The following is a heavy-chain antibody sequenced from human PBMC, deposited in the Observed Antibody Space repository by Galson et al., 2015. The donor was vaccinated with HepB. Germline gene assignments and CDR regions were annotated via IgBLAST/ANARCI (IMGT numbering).Heavy chain of an antibody. Sequence: LRLSCAASGFTFSSYGMHWVRQAPGKGLEWVAVIWYDGSNKYYADSVKGRFTISRDNSKNTLYLQMNSLRAEDTAVYYCARDPDRNYYYYYGMDVWGQGTTVTVSS. CDR2: IWYDGSNK. J-gene: IGHJ6*02. V-gene: IGHV3-33*01. CDR1: GFTFSSYG. CDR3: ARDPDRNYYYYYGMDV. D-gene: IGHD1-14*01.